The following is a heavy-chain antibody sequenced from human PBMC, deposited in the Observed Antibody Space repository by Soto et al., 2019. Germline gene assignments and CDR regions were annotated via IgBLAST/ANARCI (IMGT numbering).Heavy chain of an antibody. V-gene: IGHV4-61*08. CDR3: ARDFAYFDS. D-gene: IGHD3-3*01. CDR2: IYYTGTT. CDR1: GGSISSGDYY. J-gene: IGHJ4*02. Sequence: SETLSLTCTVSGGSISSGDYYWNWIPQPPGKGLEWIGYIYYTGTTKYNPSLKSRVSISMDTSKNQFSLNLDSVTAAHTAVYFCARDFAYFDSWGQGTLVTISS.